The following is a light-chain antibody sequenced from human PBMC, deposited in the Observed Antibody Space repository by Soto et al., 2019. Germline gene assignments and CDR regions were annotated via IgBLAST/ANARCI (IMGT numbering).Light chain of an antibody. J-gene: IGKJ1*01. CDR3: QQSYSTPRT. CDR2: AAS. V-gene: IGKV1-39*01. CDR1: QSISSY. Sequence: EIQMTQSPSSLSASVGDRVTITCRASQSISSYLNWYQQKPGKAPKLLIYAASSLQSGVPSRFSGSGSGTDFTLTISSLQPEDFATYYCQQSYSTPRTFGQGTMVDI.